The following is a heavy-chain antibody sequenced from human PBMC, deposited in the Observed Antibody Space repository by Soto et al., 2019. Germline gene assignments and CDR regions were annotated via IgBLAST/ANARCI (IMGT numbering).Heavy chain of an antibody. CDR3: AKDRSGSSGPGLAY. CDR1: GFTFSSFG. V-gene: IGHV3-30*18. D-gene: IGHD1-26*01. J-gene: IGHJ4*02. Sequence: GGSLRLSCAASGFTFSSFGMHWVRQAPGKGLEWVTVISYDGSNKYYADSVKGRFTISRDNSKNTLSLEMNSLRAEDTAVYYCAKDRSGSSGPGLAYWGQGTLVTVSS. CDR2: ISYDGSNK.